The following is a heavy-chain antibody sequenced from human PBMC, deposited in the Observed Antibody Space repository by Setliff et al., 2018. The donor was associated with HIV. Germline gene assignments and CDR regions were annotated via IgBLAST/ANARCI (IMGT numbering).Heavy chain of an antibody. D-gene: IGHD4-17*01. CDR1: GGSFSGYY. J-gene: IGHJ5*02. CDR2: INHSGNT. Sequence: SETLSLTCAVYGGSFSGYYWSWLRQPPGKGLEWIGQINHSGNTNYNPSLKSRVSISVDTSKNQFSLKLSSVTAADTAIYYCVRQYGDYAFDPWGQGTLVTVSS. V-gene: IGHV4-34*01. CDR3: VRQYGDYAFDP.